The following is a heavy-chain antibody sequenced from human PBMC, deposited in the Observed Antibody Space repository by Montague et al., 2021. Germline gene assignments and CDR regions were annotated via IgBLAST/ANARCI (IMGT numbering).Heavy chain of an antibody. Sequence: SLRLSCAASGFTFSTFPMHWVRQAPGKGLEWVALISHDGSNKYYADSVRGRFTVSRDNSKDTLYLQTSSLRADDTAVYYCARWRVYYHSSGYAAWGRGTLVTVSS. CDR2: ISHDGSNK. CDR1: GFTFSTFP. V-gene: IGHV3-30*04. D-gene: IGHD3-22*01. J-gene: IGHJ5*02. CDR3: ARWRVYYHSSGYAA.